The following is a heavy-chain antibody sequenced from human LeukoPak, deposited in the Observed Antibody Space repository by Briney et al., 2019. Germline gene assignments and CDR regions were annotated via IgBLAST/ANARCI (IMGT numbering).Heavy chain of an antibody. Sequence: GGSLRLSCAASGFTFSSYWMSWVRQAPGKGLEWVANIKEDGSEQNYVDSVKGRFTISRDNAKNSLYLQMNSLRAEDTAVYYCARDQIAYCGGDCYSGLDYWGQGTLVTVSS. CDR2: IKEDGSEQ. CDR3: ARDQIAYCGGDCYSGLDY. V-gene: IGHV3-7*01. CDR1: GFTFSSYW. D-gene: IGHD2-21*02. J-gene: IGHJ4*02.